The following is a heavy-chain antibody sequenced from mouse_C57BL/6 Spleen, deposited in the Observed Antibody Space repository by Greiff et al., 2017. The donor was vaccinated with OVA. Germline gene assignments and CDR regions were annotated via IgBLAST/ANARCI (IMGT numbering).Heavy chain of an antibody. CDR2: INPSSGYT. CDR3: ARRTTVVAEAMYY. J-gene: IGHJ4*01. Sequence: QVHVKQSGAELAKPGASVKLSCKASGYTFTSYWMHWVKQRPGQGLEWIGYINPSSGYTKYNQKFKDKATLTADKSSSTAYMQLSSLTYEDSAVYYCARRTTVVAEAMYYWGQGTSVTVSS. V-gene: IGHV1-7*01. CDR1: GYTFTSYW. D-gene: IGHD1-1*01.